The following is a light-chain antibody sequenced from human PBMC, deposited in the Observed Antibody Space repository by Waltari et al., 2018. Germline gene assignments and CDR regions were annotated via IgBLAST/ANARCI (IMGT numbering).Light chain of an antibody. J-gene: IGLJ1*01. CDR2: DVN. CDR3: SSYTSTSTLV. CDR1: SSDVGGYRY. V-gene: IGLV2-14*03. Sequence: QSALTQPASVSGSPGQSITIPCTGTSSDVGGYRYGYGYQQHPGKAPKLMIYDVNNRPSGFSNRFSGSKSGNTASLTISGLQAEDEADYYCSSYTSTSTLVFGTGTKVTVL.